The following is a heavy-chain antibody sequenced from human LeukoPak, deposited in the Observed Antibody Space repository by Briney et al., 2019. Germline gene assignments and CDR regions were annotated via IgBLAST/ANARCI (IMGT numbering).Heavy chain of an antibody. Sequence: SVKVSCKASGGTFSSYAISWVRQAPGQGLEWMGRIIPILGIANYAQKFQGRVTITADKSTSTAYMELSSLRSEDTAVYYCAREHQHYYDSSGYYPHYGMDVWGQGTTVTVSS. CDR2: IIPILGIA. CDR3: AREHQHYYDSSGYYPHYGMDV. V-gene: IGHV1-69*04. D-gene: IGHD3-22*01. J-gene: IGHJ6*02. CDR1: GGTFSSYA.